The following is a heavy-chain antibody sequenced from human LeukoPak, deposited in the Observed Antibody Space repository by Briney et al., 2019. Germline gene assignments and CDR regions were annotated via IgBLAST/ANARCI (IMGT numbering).Heavy chain of an antibody. CDR3: AKGTGEILPFDN. D-gene: IGHD7-27*01. CDR2: IGGSGGST. CDR1: GFTFSSYA. V-gene: IGHV3-23*01. J-gene: IGHJ4*02. Sequence: GGSLRLSCAASGFTFSSYAMSWVRQAPGKGLEWVSAIGGSGGSTYYADSLKGRFTISRDNSKNTLSLQMNSLTAEDTAVYYCAKGTGEILPFDNWGQGTLDTVSS.